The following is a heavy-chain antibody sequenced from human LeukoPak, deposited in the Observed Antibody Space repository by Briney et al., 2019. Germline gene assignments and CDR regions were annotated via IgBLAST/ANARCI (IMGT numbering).Heavy chain of an antibody. CDR1: GGSFSGYY. CDR2: INHSGST. CDR3: ASHGSGSNGNYFDY. J-gene: IGHJ4*02. Sequence: PSETLSLTCAVYGGSFSGYYWSWIRQPPGKGLEWIGEINHSGSTNYNPSLKSRVTISVDTSKNQFSLKLSSVTAADTAVYYCASHGSGSNGNYFDYWGQGTLVTVSS. D-gene: IGHD3-10*01. V-gene: IGHV4-34*01.